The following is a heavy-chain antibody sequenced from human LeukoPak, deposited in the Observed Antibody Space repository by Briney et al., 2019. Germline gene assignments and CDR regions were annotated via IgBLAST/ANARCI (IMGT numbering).Heavy chain of an antibody. CDR2: IYYSGST. Sequence: SETLSLTCTVSGGSVSSGDYYWSWIRQPPGKGLEWIGYIYYSGSTYYNPSLKSRVTISVDTSKNQFSLKLSSVTAADTAVYYCARADPSDCSSTSCANFDYWGQGTLVTVSS. V-gene: IGHV4-30-4*01. CDR1: GGSVSSGDYY. J-gene: IGHJ4*02. D-gene: IGHD2-2*01. CDR3: ARADPSDCSSTSCANFDY.